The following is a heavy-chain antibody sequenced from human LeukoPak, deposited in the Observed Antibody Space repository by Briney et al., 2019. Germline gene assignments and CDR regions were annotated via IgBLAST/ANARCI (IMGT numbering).Heavy chain of an antibody. CDR1: GLTFSSYA. D-gene: IGHD6-13*01. Sequence: GGSLRLSCAASGLTFSSYAMSWVRQAPGKGLEWVSAISGSGGSTYYADSVKGRFTISRDNSKNTLYLQMNSLRAEDTAVYYCAKGVGYSSSWYYFDYWGQGTLVTVSS. J-gene: IGHJ4*02. CDR2: ISGSGGST. V-gene: IGHV3-23*01. CDR3: AKGVGYSSSWYYFDY.